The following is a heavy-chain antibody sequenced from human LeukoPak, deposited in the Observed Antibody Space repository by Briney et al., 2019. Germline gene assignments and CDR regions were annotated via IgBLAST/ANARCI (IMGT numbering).Heavy chain of an antibody. J-gene: IGHJ4*02. V-gene: IGHV1-69*13. D-gene: IGHD2-21*02. CDR3: ARRWAYCGGDCVEGLDY. CDR2: IIPIFGTA. CDR1: GGTFSSYA. Sequence: SVKVSCKASGGTFSSYAISWVRQAPGHGLEWMGGIIPIFGTANYAQKFQGRVTITADGSTSTAYMELSSLRSEDTAVYYCARRWAYCGGDCVEGLDYWGQGTLVTVSS.